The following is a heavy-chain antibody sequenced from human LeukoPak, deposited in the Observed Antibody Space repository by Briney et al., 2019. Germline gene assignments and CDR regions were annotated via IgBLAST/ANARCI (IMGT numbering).Heavy chain of an antibody. CDR3: AKIRFYHGSSFDFWYFHL. CDR1: GFPLSSYA. CDR2: ITASCGGT. J-gene: IGHJ2*01. V-gene: IGHV3-23*01. D-gene: IGHD3-22*01. Sequence: GGSVRLSCAASGFPLSSYALGWVRQAPRKGREWVSAITASCGGTYYADPVKGRFTISRDNSKNTLYLQINRLRAEAEDIDYCAKIRFYHGSSFDFWYFHLCQRGTRVTVSS.